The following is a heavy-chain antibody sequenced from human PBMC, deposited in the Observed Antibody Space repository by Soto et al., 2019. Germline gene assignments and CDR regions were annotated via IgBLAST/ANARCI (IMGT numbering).Heavy chain of an antibody. CDR2: LKGDGSMT. CDR1: GFTFSTYW. V-gene: IGHV3-74*01. CDR3: ARGGLYAYYQDN. J-gene: IGHJ4*02. Sequence: EVQLVESGGGVVQPGESLRLSCTASGFTFSTYWMHWVRQAPGKGLVWLSRLKGDGSMTDHADSVKGRFTISRDNAENTLYLQMNGLRAEDTAIYYCARGGLYAYYQDNWGQGTLVTVSS. D-gene: IGHD3-16*01.